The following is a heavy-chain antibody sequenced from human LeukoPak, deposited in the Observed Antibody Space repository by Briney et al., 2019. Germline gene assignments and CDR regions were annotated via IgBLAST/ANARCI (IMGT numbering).Heavy chain of an antibody. V-gene: IGHV1-46*03. CDR3: ARALTLVVAATRGEYGMGV. D-gene: IGHD2-15*01. Sequence: ASVKVSCKASGYTFTSYYMHWVRQAPGQGLEWMGIINPSGGSTSYAQKFQGRVTMTRDTSTSTVYMELSSLRSEDTAVYYCARALTLVVAATRGEYGMGVWGQGTTVTVSS. J-gene: IGHJ6*02. CDR2: INPSGGST. CDR1: GYTFTSYY.